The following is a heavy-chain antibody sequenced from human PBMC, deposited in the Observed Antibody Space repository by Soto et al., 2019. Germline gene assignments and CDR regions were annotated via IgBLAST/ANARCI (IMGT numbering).Heavy chain of an antibody. J-gene: IGHJ1*01. D-gene: IGHD6-13*01. V-gene: IGHV3-30-3*01. CDR2: ISYDGSNK. Sequence: GGSLRLSCAASGFTFSSYAMHWVRQAPGKGLEWVAVISYDGSNKYYADSVKGRFTISRDNSKNTLYLQMNSLRAEDTAVYYCARNSHKVKQQACPQHWGQGTLVTVSS. CDR1: GFTFSSYA. CDR3: ARNSHKVKQQACPQH.